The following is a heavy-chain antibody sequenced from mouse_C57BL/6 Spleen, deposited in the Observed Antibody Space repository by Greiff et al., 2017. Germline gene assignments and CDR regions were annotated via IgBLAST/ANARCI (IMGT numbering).Heavy chain of an antibody. Sequence: EVHLVESGAELVKPGASVKLSCTASGFNIKDYYMHWVKQRTEQGLEWIGRIDPEDGETKYAPKFQGKATITADTSSNTAYLQLSSLTSEDTAVCYRTLSNYEAWFAYWGQGTLVTVSA. J-gene: IGHJ3*01. CDR2: IDPEDGET. D-gene: IGHD2-5*01. V-gene: IGHV14-2*01. CDR1: GFNIKDYY. CDR3: TLSNYEAWFAY.